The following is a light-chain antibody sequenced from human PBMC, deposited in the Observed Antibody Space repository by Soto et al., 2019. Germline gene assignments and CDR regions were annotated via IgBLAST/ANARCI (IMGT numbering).Light chain of an antibody. CDR1: ESITSN. V-gene: IGKV3D-15*01. J-gene: IGKJ5*01. CDR2: GAS. Sequence: EIVMTQSPATLSVSPGERATLSCRASESITSNLAWYQQKPGQAPRLLIYGASIRATDFPARFSGSGYGTDFTLTISSLPSEDFAVYYCQQYTIWPITFGQGTRLEIK. CDR3: QQYTIWPIT.